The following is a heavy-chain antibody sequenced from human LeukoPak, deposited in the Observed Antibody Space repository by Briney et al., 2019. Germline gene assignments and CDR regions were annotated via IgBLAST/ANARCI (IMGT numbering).Heavy chain of an antibody. D-gene: IGHD3-10*01. CDR2: IYYSGIT. Sequence: SETLSLICSVSGGSISSQYWSLIRQPPGKGLEWIGYIYYSGITKYSPSLKSRVTISVDTSKNQFSLRLTSVTAADTAVYYCARTSYHYNSGDYGWYFDYWGQGTLVTVSA. J-gene: IGHJ4*02. V-gene: IGHV4-59*11. CDR3: ARTSYHYNSGDYGWYFDY. CDR1: GGSISSQY.